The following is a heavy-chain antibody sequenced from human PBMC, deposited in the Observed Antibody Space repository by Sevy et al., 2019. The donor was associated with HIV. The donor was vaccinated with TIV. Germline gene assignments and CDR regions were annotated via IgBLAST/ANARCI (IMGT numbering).Heavy chain of an antibody. CDR2: ISSTSNTI. CDR1: GFTFSTYN. V-gene: IGHV3-48*02. Sequence: GGCLRLSCAASGFTFSTYNMNWVRQAPGKGLEWVSYISSTSNTIYYADSVKGRFTISRDNAKNSLFLQMNSLRDEDTAVYYCARNLKNDYWGQGTLVTVSS. J-gene: IGHJ4*02. CDR3: ARNLKNDY.